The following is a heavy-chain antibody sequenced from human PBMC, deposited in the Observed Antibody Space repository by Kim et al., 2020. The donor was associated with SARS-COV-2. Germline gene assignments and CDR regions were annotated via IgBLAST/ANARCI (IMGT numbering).Heavy chain of an antibody. J-gene: IGHJ3*02. D-gene: IGHD3-22*01. V-gene: IGHV3-30*04. CDR3: ARGRYYYDSSGYYFDAFDI. CDR2: ISYDGSNK. Sequence: GGSLRLSCAASGFTFSSYAMHWVRQAPGKGLEWVAVISYDGSNKYYADSVKGRFTISRDNSKNTLYLQMNSLRAEDTAVYYCARGRYYYDSSGYYFDAFDIWGQGTMVTVSS. CDR1: GFTFSSYA.